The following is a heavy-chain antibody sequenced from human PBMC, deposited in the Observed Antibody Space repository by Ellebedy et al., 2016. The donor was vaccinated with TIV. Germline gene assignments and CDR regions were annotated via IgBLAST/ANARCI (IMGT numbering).Heavy chain of an antibody. J-gene: IGHJ4*02. CDR2: ISSSGSTI. CDR1: GFTFSDYY. Sequence: GESLKISCAASGFTFSDYYMSWIRQAPGKGLEWVSYISSSGSTIYYADSVKGRFTISRDNAKNSLYLQMNSLRAEDTAIYYCARDLWELHFDYYFDSWGQGTLVTVSS. D-gene: IGHD1-26*01. CDR3: ARDLWELHFDYYFDS. V-gene: IGHV3-11*04.